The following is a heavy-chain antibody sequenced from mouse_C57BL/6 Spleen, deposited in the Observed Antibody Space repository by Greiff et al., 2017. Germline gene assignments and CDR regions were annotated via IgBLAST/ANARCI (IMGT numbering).Heavy chain of an antibody. CDR1: GYAFSSSW. V-gene: IGHV1-82*01. J-gene: IGHJ4*01. Sequence: VQGVESGPELVKPGASVKISCKASGYAFSSSWMNWVKQRPGKGLEWIGRIYPGDGDTNYNGKFKGKATLTADKSSSTAYMQLSSLTSEDSAVYFCARYTTVVVPYAMDYWGQGTSVTVSS. CDR3: ARYTTVVVPYAMDY. CDR2: IYPGDGDT. D-gene: IGHD1-1*01.